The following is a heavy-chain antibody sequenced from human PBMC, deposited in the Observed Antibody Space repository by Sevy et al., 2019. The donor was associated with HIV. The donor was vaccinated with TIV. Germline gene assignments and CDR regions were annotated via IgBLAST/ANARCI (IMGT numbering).Heavy chain of an antibody. CDR2: ISGSGGDT. CDR3: AKDAYYYDSSGYSMSQWYYGMDV. D-gene: IGHD3-22*01. V-gene: IGHV3-23*01. J-gene: IGHJ6*02. Sequence: GGSLRLSCATSGFPFSSYAMSWVRQAPGKGLEWVSDISGSGGDTYYADSVKGRFTISRDNSKNTLYLQMNSLRAEDTAVYYCAKDAYYYDSSGYSMSQWYYGMDVWGQGTTVTVSS. CDR1: GFPFSSYA.